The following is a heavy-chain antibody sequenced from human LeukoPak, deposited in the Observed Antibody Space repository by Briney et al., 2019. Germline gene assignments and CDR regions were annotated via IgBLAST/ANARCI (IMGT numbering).Heavy chain of an antibody. V-gene: IGHV4-59*01. CDR2: IYYSGST. CDR1: GGSISSYY. D-gene: IGHD6-19*01. J-gene: IGHJ3*02. CDR3: ASSLAVAERAHAFDI. Sequence: SETLSLTCTVSGGSISSYYWSWIRQPPGKGLEWIGYIYYSGSTNYNPSLKSRVTISVDTSKNQFSLKLSSVTAADTAVYYCASSLAVAERAHAFDIWGQGTMVTVSS.